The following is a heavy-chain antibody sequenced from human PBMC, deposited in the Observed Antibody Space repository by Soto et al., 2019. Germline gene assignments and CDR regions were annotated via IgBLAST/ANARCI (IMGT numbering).Heavy chain of an antibody. J-gene: IGHJ4*02. Sequence: SSETPSLTCTVSGGSLSSGGYYWSWVRQHPGKGLEWIGYIYHSGSTYYNPSLKSRVTISVDTSKNQFSLKLSSVTAADTAVYYCAARGSGGSCRGCYFDYWGQGSLVTVSS. CDR2: IYHSGST. V-gene: IGHV4-31*03. D-gene: IGHD2-15*01. CDR3: AARGSGGSCRGCYFDY. CDR1: GGSLSSGGYY.